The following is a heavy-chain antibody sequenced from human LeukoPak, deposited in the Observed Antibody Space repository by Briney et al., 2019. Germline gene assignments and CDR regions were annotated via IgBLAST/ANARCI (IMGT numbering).Heavy chain of an antibody. Sequence: GGSLRLSCAASGFTFKLYWMHWVRQVPGRGPVWVSRINHDGSDTIYADSVRGRFTISRDDAKNTLYLQMNNLRAEDTAVYYCAREMVGFDYWGQGTLVTVSS. D-gene: IGHD2-15*01. CDR1: GFTFKLYW. V-gene: IGHV3-74*01. CDR2: INHDGSDT. J-gene: IGHJ4*02. CDR3: AREMVGFDY.